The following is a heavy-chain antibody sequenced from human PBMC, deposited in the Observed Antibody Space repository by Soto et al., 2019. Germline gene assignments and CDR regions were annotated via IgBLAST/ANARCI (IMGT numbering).Heavy chain of an antibody. CDR3: AKDGYRYCSGGSCQAYDY. CDR2: ISYDGSNK. CDR1: GFTFSSYA. J-gene: IGHJ4*02. V-gene: IGHV3-30-3*01. Sequence: PVGSLRLSSAASGFTFSSYAMHWFRQAPGKGLEWVAVISYDGSNKYYADSVKGRFTISRDNSKNRLYLQMNSLRAEDTAVYYCAKDGYRYCSGGSCQAYDYWGQGTLVTVSS. D-gene: IGHD2-15*01.